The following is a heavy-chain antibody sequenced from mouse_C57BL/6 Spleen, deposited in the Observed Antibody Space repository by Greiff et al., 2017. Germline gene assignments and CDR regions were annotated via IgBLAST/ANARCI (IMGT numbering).Heavy chain of an antibody. V-gene: IGHV1-54*01. CDR3: ARCTTVAGAY. Sequence: VQLQQSGAELVRPGTSVKVSCKASGYAFTNYLIEWVKQRPGQGLEWIGVINPGSGGTNYNEKFKGKATLTADKSSSTAYMQLSSLTSEDSAVYFCARCTTVAGAYWGQGTLVTVSA. CDR1: GYAFTNYL. J-gene: IGHJ3*01. D-gene: IGHD1-1*01. CDR2: INPGSGGT.